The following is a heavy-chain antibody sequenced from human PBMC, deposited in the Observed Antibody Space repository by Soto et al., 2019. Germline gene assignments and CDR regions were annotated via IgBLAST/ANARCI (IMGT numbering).Heavy chain of an antibody. CDR1: GFMFSNYW. Sequence: EVYLVESGGGLVQPGGSLRLSCEASGFMFSNYWMNWVRQAPGKGLQWVANIKEDGSDKSYVASVKGRFTISSDNANKSLSLQMHSLRVEYRAVYYRGIVSRHGDVVDTWDPGNLAIVSS. CDR3: GIVSRHGDVVDT. CDR2: IKEDGSDK. D-gene: IGHD3-10*01. V-gene: IGHV3-7*03. J-gene: IGHJ5*02.